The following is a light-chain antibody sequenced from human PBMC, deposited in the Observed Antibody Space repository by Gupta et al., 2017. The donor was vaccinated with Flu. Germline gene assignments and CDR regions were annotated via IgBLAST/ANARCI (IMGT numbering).Light chain of an antibody. CDR2: AAS. CDR1: QGISSY. Sequence: IRMTQSPSSFPASTGDRVTITCRASQGISSYLAWYQQKPGKAPKLLIYAASTLQSGVPSRFSGSGSRTDFTLTISSLQSEDFATYYCQQYYSYPQTFGQGTKVEIK. J-gene: IGKJ1*01. CDR3: QQYYSYPQT. V-gene: IGKV1-8*01.